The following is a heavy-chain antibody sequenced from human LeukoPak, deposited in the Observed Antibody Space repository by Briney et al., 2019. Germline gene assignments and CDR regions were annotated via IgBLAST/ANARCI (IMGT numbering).Heavy chain of an antibody. Sequence: GESLKISCAASGFTFNNYAMHWVRQSPGKGLEWVSVISFDGTNKDYADSVKGRFTISRDDSKSTVYLQMDSLRPEDTAMYYCARDGPYHDYWGQGTLVTVSS. J-gene: IGHJ4*02. CDR3: ARDGPYHDY. D-gene: IGHD2-2*01. V-gene: IGHV3-30-3*01. CDR1: GFTFNNYA. CDR2: ISFDGTNK.